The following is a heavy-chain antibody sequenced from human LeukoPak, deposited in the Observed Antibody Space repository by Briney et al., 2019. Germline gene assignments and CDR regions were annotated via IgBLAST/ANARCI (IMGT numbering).Heavy chain of an antibody. V-gene: IGHV4-59*12. D-gene: IGHD3-3*02. CDR2: IYYSGST. CDR3: ARDSAGKKGISFDY. Sequence: SSETLSLTCTVSGGSISSYYWSWIRQPPGKGLEWIGYIYYSGSTNYNPSLKSRVTISVDTSKNQFSLKLSSVTAADTAVYYCARDSAGKKGISFDYWGQGTLVTVSS. J-gene: IGHJ4*02. CDR1: GGSISSYY.